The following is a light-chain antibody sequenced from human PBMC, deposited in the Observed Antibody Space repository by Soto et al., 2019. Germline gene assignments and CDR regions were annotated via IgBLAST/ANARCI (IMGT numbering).Light chain of an antibody. V-gene: IGKV3-15*01. CDR3: QEYDNWLTWT. J-gene: IGKJ1*01. Sequence: EIVMTQSPGTMSLSPGERATLSXSASQSFRGNLAWYAQERVXXPRLXXXGDXTRATGIPARFSGSGSGREFTLTLSSLQSEDFAVYYCQEYDNWLTWTFGQGTKVDIK. CDR1: QSFRGN. CDR2: GDX.